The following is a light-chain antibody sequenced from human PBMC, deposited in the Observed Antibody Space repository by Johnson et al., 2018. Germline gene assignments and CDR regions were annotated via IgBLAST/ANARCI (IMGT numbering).Light chain of an antibody. Sequence: QSVLTQPPSVSAAPGQKVTISCSGSSSNIGNNYVSWYQQLPGTAPKLLIYENNKRPSGIPDRFSGSKSGTSATLGITGLQTGDEADYYCGTWDSSLSAGNVFGTETRVP. CDR1: SSNIGNNY. J-gene: IGLJ1*01. CDR2: ENN. V-gene: IGLV1-51*02. CDR3: GTWDSSLSAGNV.